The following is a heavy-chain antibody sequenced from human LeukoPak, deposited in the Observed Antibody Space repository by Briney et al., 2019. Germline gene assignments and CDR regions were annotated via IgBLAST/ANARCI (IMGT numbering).Heavy chain of an antibody. J-gene: IGHJ1*01. CDR1: GFTFSSYA. CDR3: AKAWGIQLWLLGYFQH. V-gene: IGHV3-23*01. CDR2: ISGSGGST. D-gene: IGHD5-18*01. Sequence: GGSLRLSCAASGFTFSSYAMSWVRQAPGKGLEWVSAISGSGGSTYYADSVKGRFTNSRDNSKNTLYLQMNSLRAEDTAVYYCAKAWGIQLWLLGYFQHWGQGTLVTVSS.